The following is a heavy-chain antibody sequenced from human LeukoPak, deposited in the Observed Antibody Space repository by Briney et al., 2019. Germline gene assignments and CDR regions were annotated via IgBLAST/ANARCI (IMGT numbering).Heavy chain of an antibody. CDR2: ISAYNGNT. V-gene: IGHV1-18*01. Sequence: ASVKVSCKASGYTFTSYGISWVRQAPGQGLEWMGWISAYNGNTNYARKLQGRVTMTTDTSTSTAYMELRSLRSDDTAVYYCARDSSSGWPDWFDPWGQGTLVTVSS. CDR3: ARDSSSGWPDWFDP. J-gene: IGHJ5*02. CDR1: GYTFTSYG. D-gene: IGHD6-19*01.